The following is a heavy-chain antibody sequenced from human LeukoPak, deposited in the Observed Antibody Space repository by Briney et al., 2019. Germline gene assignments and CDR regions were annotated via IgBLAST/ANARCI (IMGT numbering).Heavy chain of an antibody. D-gene: IGHD1-14*01. V-gene: IGHV4-39*02. CDR3: AGEPERPLYYYYMGV. Sequence: PSETLSLTCTVSGGSISSSYYWGWFRQPPGEGLVWMGSIYYSGSTYYNPSLKSRVTISVDTSKNQFSLKLSSVTAADTAVYYCAGEPERPLYYYYMGVWGKGTTVTVSS. CDR1: GGSISSSYY. CDR2: IYYSGST. J-gene: IGHJ6*03.